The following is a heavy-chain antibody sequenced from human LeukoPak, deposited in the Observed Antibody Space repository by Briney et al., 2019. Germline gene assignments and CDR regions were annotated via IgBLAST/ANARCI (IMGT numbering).Heavy chain of an antibody. V-gene: IGHV3-15*01. J-gene: IGHJ3*02. CDR3: MHRGVVVVDGAPDDAFDI. CDR2: IKTQADGEST. CDR1: GFSFSSYT. D-gene: IGHD2-15*01. Sequence: AGGSLRLSCAASGFSFSSYTMNWVRQAPGKGLEWVGLIKTQADGESTAYTAPVKDRFTISRDDSKNTVFLHMSSLRTEDTALYYCMHRGVVVVDGAPDDAFDIWGQGTMVTVSS.